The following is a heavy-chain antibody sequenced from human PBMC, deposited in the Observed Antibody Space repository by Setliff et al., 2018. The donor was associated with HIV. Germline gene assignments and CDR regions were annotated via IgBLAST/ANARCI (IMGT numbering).Heavy chain of an antibody. J-gene: IGHJ4*02. CDR1: GFTFSIYA. Sequence: LRLSCAASGFTFSIYAMHWVRQAPGKGLEWVAFISYDGSYEYYADSVKGRFTISRDNAKNSLYLQMNSLRAEDTAVYYCARGYCSSTTCLYYFDYWGQGTLVTVSS. CDR2: ISYDGSYE. V-gene: IGHV3-30*04. CDR3: ARGYCSSTTCLYYFDY. D-gene: IGHD2-2*01.